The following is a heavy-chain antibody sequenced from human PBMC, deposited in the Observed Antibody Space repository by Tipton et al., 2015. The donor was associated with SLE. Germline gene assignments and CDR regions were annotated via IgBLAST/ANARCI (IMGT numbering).Heavy chain of an antibody. CDR3: ARDGGGGGNPSGAFDI. Sequence: TLSLTCTVSGGPISSYYWSWIRQPAGKGLEWIGRIYTSGSTNYNPSLKSRVTMSVDTSKNQFSLKLSSVTAADTAVYYCARDGGGGGNPSGAFDIWGQGTMVTVSS. CDR2: IYTSGST. D-gene: IGHD4-23*01. J-gene: IGHJ3*02. V-gene: IGHV4-4*07. CDR1: GGPISSYY.